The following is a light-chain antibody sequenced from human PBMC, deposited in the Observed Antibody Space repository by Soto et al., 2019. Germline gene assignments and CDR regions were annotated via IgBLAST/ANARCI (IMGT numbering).Light chain of an antibody. CDR3: QQYVSSPWT. CDR2: GAS. CDR1: QSISSSY. Sequence: EIVLTQSPGTLSLSPGERATLSCRASQSISSSYLAWYQQKPGQAPRTLIYGASSRATGIPDRFSGSGSGTDCPLTISRLEPEDFAVYFCQQYVSSPWTFGQGTKVEIK. J-gene: IGKJ1*01. V-gene: IGKV3-20*01.